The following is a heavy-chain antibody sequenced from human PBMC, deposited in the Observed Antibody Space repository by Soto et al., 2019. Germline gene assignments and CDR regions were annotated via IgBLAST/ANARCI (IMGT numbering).Heavy chain of an antibody. V-gene: IGHV3-23*01. CDR3: AKDRVAAAGIGFVAFDI. D-gene: IGHD6-13*01. CDR2: ITGSGVNT. Sequence: EVQLLESGGGLVQPGGSLRLSCAASGFTFSSYAMSWVRQAPGKGLEWVSTITGSGVNTHYADSVKGRFTISRDNSKNTLYLQMNSLRVEDTAVYYCAKDRVAAAGIGFVAFDIWGQGTMVTVSS. J-gene: IGHJ3*02. CDR1: GFTFSSYA.